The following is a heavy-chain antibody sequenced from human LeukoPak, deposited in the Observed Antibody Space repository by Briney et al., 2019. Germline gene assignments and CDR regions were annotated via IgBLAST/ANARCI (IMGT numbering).Heavy chain of an antibody. J-gene: IGHJ2*01. Sequence: SETLSLTCAVYGGSFSGYYWSWIRRPPGKGLEWSGEINHSGSTNYNPSLKSRVTISVDTSKNQFSLKLSSVTAADTAVYYCAQANPGWYFDLWGRGTLVTVSS. D-gene: IGHD1-14*01. V-gene: IGHV4-34*01. CDR2: INHSGST. CDR3: AQANPGWYFDL. CDR1: GGSFSGYY.